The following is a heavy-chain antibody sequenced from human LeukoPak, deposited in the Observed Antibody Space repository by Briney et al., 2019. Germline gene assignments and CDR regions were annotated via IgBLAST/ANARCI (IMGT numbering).Heavy chain of an antibody. J-gene: IGHJ4*02. D-gene: IGHD3-22*01. Sequence: ASVKVSCKASGYTFTSYYMHWLRQAPGQGLEWMGIINPSVGSTTYARKFQGRVTMTRDTSTRTVYMELSSLRSEDTAVYYCARGAYDSTGYYYFDYWGQGTLVTVSS. CDR3: ARGAYDSTGYYYFDY. V-gene: IGHV1-46*01. CDR2: INPSVGST. CDR1: GYTFTSYY.